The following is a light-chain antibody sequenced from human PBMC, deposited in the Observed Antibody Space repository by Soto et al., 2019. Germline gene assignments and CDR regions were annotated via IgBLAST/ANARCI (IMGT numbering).Light chain of an antibody. J-gene: IGLJ1*01. CDR2: EVS. Sequence: QSVLTQPPSASGAPGQSVTISCTGTSSDVGSYNYVSWYQQHPGRPPKLMIYEVSKRPLGVPDRFSGSKSDNTASLTVSGLQAEDEADYYCSSYAGSNNFVFGPGTKVTVL. CDR3: SSYAGSNNFV. V-gene: IGLV2-8*01. CDR1: SSDVGSYNY.